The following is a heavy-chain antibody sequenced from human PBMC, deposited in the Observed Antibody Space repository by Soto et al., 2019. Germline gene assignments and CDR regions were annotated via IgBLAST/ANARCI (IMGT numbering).Heavy chain of an antibody. V-gene: IGHV3-30-3*01. J-gene: IGHJ6*02. CDR3: ARGPITMVRGVYYYYGMDV. CDR2: MSYDGNNK. Sequence: QVQLVESGGGVVQPGRSLRLSCAASGFTFSNYAMHWVRQAPGKGLEWVALMSYDGNNKYYAESVKGRFTISRDNSKNTLYLQMNSLRPEDTAVYYCARGPITMVRGVYYYYGMDVWGQGTTVTVSS. CDR1: GFTFSNYA. D-gene: IGHD3-10*01.